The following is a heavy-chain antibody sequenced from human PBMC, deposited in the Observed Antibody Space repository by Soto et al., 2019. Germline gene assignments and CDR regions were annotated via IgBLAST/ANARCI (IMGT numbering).Heavy chain of an antibody. J-gene: IGHJ3*02. CDR1: GGSISSGGYY. Sequence: SETLSLTCTVSGGSISSGGYYWSWIRQHPGKGLEWVGYLYYSGSTYDNPSLKRRVTTSVDKSKNQSPLLLSSVTAADTAEYYCARMETYYDFWSGEAFDIWGQGTMVTVSS. CDR3: ARMETYYDFWSGEAFDI. V-gene: IGHV4-31*03. CDR2: LYYSGST. D-gene: IGHD3-3*01.